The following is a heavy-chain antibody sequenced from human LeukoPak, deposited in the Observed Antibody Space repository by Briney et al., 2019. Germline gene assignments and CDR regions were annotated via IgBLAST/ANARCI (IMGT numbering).Heavy chain of an antibody. D-gene: IGHD3-22*01. CDR3: ARVKDSSGYYPSYFDY. CDR1: GFTFSSYS. J-gene: IGHJ4*02. V-gene: IGHV3-21*01. CDR2: ISSSSSYI. Sequence: GGSLRLSCAASGFTFSSYSMNWVRGAPGKGLEWVSSISSSSSYIYYADSVKGRFTISRDNAKNSLYLQMNSLRAEDTAVYYCARVKDSSGYYPSYFDYWGQGTLVTVSS.